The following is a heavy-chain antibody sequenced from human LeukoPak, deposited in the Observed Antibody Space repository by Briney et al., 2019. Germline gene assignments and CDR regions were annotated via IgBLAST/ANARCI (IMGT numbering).Heavy chain of an antibody. CDR2: IRYDGSNK. J-gene: IGHJ3*02. CDR1: GFTFSSYG. D-gene: IGHD2-15*01. Sequence: GGSLRLSCAASGFTFSSYGMHWARQAPGKGLEWVAFIRYDGSNKYYADSVKGRFTISRDNSKNTLYLQMNSLRAEDTAVYYCAKGCCSGGSCCFDIWGQGTMVTVSS. CDR3: AKGCCSGGSCCFDI. V-gene: IGHV3-30*02.